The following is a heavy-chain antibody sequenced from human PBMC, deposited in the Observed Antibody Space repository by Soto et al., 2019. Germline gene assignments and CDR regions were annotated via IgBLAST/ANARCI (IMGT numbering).Heavy chain of an antibody. D-gene: IGHD3-10*01. Sequence: QVQLQESGPGLVKPSGTLSLTCAVSGGSISSSNWWSWVRQPPGKGLEWIGEIYHSGNTNYNPSLKSRVTLAVDKSRNQFSLKLSSVTAVDTAVYYCARRWGEGRVDSWGQGTLVTVSS. CDR1: GGSISSSNW. CDR2: IYHSGNT. J-gene: IGHJ4*02. CDR3: ARRWGEGRVDS. V-gene: IGHV4-4*02.